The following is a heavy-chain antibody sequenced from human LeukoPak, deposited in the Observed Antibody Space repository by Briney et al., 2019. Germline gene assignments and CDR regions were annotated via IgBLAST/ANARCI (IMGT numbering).Heavy chain of an antibody. CDR1: GGSISSYY. Sequence: PSETLSLTCTVSGGSISSYYWSWIRQPAGKGLEWIGRIYTSGSTNYNPSLKSRVTMSVDTSKNQLSLKLSSVTAADTAVYYCARETGVVGAPNQFDPWGQGTLVTVSS. J-gene: IGHJ5*02. V-gene: IGHV4-4*07. CDR3: ARETGVVGAPNQFDP. D-gene: IGHD1-26*01. CDR2: IYTSGST.